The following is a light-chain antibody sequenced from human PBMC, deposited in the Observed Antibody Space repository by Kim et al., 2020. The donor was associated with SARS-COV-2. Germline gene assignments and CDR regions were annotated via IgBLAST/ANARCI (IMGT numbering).Light chain of an antibody. Sequence: SPGERVSIHCSGYTLGDKYVSWYQQKPGQSPVVVIYQDNRRHSGIPERFSGSNSGNTATLTISGTQAMDEADYYCQAWDSSTHNYVFGAGTKVTVL. J-gene: IGLJ1*01. CDR1: TLGDKY. CDR2: QDN. V-gene: IGLV3-1*01. CDR3: QAWDSSTHNYV.